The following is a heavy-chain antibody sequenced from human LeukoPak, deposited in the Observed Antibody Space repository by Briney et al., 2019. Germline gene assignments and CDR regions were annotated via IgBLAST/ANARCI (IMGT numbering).Heavy chain of an antibody. CDR1: GYTFTGYY. CDR3: ARAYSSSHGALDY. CDR2: INPNSGGT. D-gene: IGHD6-13*01. Sequence: LGASVKVSCKASGYTFTGYYMHWVRQAPGQGLEWMGRINPNSGGTNYAQKFQGRVTMTRDTSISTAYMELSRLRSEDTAVYYCARAYSSSHGALDYWGQGTLVTVSS. V-gene: IGHV1-2*06. J-gene: IGHJ4*02.